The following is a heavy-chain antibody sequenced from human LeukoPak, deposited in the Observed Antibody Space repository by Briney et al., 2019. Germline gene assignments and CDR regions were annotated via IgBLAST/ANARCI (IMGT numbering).Heavy chain of an antibody. CDR1: GFIFRNYA. D-gene: IGHD6-6*01. CDR3: ARDRTTAARIFDY. CDR2: IHSSDGST. Sequence: GGSLRLSCAPSGFIFRNYAMSWVRQAPGKGLEWVSGIHSSDGSTYYTDSVKGRFTISRDNSKNTLYLQMNSLRAEDTAVYYCARDRTTAARIFDYWGQGTLVTVSS. J-gene: IGHJ4*02. V-gene: IGHV3-23*01.